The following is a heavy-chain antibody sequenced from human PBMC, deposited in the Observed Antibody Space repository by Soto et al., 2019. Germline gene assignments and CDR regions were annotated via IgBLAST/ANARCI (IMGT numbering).Heavy chain of an antibody. Sequence: QVQLVQSGAEVKKPGASVKVSCKASGYTFTSYGISWVRQAPGQGLEWMGWISAYNGNTNYAQKLQGRVTMTTDTTTSRAYMELTSLRSDDTAVYYWVVAAQPYYFASWGQGTLVTVSS. CDR3: VVAAQPYYFAS. V-gene: IGHV1-18*01. J-gene: IGHJ4*02. CDR1: GYTFTSYG. D-gene: IGHD2-15*01. CDR2: ISAYNGNT.